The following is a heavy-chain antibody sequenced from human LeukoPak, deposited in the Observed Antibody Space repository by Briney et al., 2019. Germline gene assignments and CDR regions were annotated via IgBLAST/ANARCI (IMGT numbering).Heavy chain of an antibody. V-gene: IGHV3-9*03. J-gene: IGHJ5*02. CDR2: ISWNSGSI. Sequence: GGSLRLSCAASGFTCDDYAMHWVRQAPGKGLEWVSGISWNSGSIGYADSVKGRFTISRDNAKNSLYLQLNSLRAEDMALYYCAKGGYSSSSGWFDPWGQGTLVTVSS. CDR3: AKGGYSSSSGWFDP. D-gene: IGHD6-6*01. CDR1: GFTCDDYA.